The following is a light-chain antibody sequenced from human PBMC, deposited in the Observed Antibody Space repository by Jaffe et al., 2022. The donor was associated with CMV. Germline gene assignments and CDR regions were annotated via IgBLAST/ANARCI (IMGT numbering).Light chain of an antibody. Sequence: EIVMTQSPATLSVSPGERATLSCRATQSISSNLAWYQQKPGQAPRLVIYGASTRATGIPARFSGSGFGTEFTLTISSLQSEDFAVYYCQQYNNWPQTFGQGTKVDIK. V-gene: IGKV3-15*01. CDR3: QQYNNWPQT. CDR2: GAS. CDR1: QSISSN. J-gene: IGKJ1*01.